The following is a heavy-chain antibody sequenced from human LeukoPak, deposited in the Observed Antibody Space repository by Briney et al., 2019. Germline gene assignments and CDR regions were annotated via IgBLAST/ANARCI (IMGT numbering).Heavy chain of an antibody. V-gene: IGHV3-9*01. J-gene: IGHJ4*02. CDR1: GFTFDDHA. D-gene: IGHD4-17*01. Sequence: GGSLRLSCAASGFTFDDHAMHWVRQAPGKGLEWVSGLSWNSGKIGYANSVKGRFTISRDNAKNSLYLQMNSLRAEDTALYYCAKDVGACGDSRGFDYWGQGTLVTVSS. CDR2: LSWNSGKI. CDR3: AKDVGACGDSRGFDY.